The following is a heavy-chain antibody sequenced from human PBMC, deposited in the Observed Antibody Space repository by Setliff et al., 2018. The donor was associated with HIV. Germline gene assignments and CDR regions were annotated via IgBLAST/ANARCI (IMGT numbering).Heavy chain of an antibody. J-gene: IGHJ3*02. Sequence: SETLSLTCTVSGYSISSGYYWGWIRQPPGKGLEWIGSIYHSGITYYNSSLKSRVTISVDTSKNQFSLNLTSVTAADTAVYDCARLGYSGSLVGAFDIWGQGTMVTVSS. D-gene: IGHD1-26*01. CDR2: IYHSGIT. CDR1: GYSISSGYY. V-gene: IGHV4-38-2*02. CDR3: ARLGYSGSLVGAFDI.